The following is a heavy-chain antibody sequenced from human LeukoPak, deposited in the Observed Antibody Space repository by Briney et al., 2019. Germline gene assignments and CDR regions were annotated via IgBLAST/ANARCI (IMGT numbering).Heavy chain of an antibody. CDR3: AREHSSSSGSVSDY. V-gene: IGHV3-48*02. CDR2: IRSSSSTI. J-gene: IGHJ4*02. Sequence: GGSLRLSCTASGFTFSNYNMSWVRQAPGKGLEWVSYIRSSSSTIYYADSVKGRFIISRDNAKNSLYLQINSLRDEDTAVYYCAREHSSSSGSVSDYWGQGTLVTVSS. CDR1: GFTFSNYN. D-gene: IGHD6-6*01.